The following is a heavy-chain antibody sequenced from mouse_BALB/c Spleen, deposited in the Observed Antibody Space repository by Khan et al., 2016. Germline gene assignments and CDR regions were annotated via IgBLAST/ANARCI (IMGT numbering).Heavy chain of an antibody. CDR3: NISYCDRSDG. J-gene: IGHJ2*01. CDR2: LSPGNGDI. D-gene: IGHD2-13*01. V-gene: IGHV1S53*03. CDR1: GYTFTDHA. Sequence: QVQLQQPDTELVKPAASVKISCKASGYTFTDHAIHWVKQRPEQGLEWIGYLSPGNGDIKYNEKFKGKATLTADKSSSTSYVKLNCLTSEDSGVYFCNISYCDRSDGWGRGTTLTVSS.